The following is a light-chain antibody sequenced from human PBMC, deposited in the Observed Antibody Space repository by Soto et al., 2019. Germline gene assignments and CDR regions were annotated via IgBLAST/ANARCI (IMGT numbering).Light chain of an antibody. CDR3: QQLNSYPPWT. V-gene: IGKV1-9*01. Sequence: DIQLTQSPSFLSASVGDRVTINCRASQGISSYLAWYQQKPGKAPKLLIYAASTLQSGVPSRFSGSGSGTEFTLTISSLQPEDFATYYCQQLNSYPPWTFGQGTKVDIK. CDR1: QGISSY. J-gene: IGKJ1*01. CDR2: AAS.